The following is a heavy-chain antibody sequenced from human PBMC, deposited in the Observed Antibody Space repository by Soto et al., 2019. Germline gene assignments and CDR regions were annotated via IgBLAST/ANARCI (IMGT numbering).Heavy chain of an antibody. CDR3: ARGTEYFDY. Sequence: GGSLRLSCASSVFTVSSNYMSWVRQAPGKGLEWVSVIYSGGSTYYADSVKGRFTISRDNSKNTLYLQMNSLRAEDTAVYYCARGTEYFDYWGQGTLVTVSS. CDR2: IYSGGST. J-gene: IGHJ4*02. CDR1: VFTVSSNY. V-gene: IGHV3-53*01.